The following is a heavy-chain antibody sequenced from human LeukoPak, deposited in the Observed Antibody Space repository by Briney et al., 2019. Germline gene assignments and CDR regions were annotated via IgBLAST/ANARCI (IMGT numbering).Heavy chain of an antibody. J-gene: IGHJ6*02. CDR2: IYYSGST. V-gene: IGHV4-39*07. D-gene: IGHD3-22*01. Sequence: SETLSLTCTVSGGSISSSSYYWGWIRQPPGKGLEWIGSIYYSGSTYYNPSLKSRVTISVDTSKNQFSLKLSSVTAADTAVYYCARNLMGDSSGYWDPDYYYGMDVWGQGTTVTVSS. CDR1: GGSISSSSYY. CDR3: ARNLMGDSSGYWDPDYYYGMDV.